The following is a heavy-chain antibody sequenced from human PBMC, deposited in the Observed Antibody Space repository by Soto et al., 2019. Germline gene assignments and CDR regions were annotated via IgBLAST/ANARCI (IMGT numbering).Heavy chain of an antibody. CDR3: TARVDIVVVVAARDLDGMDV. V-gene: IGHV3-15*01. J-gene: IGHJ6*02. CDR2: IKSKTDGGTT. D-gene: IGHD2-15*01. Sequence: GGSLRLSCAASGFTFSNAWMSWVRQAPGKGLEWVGRIKSKTDGGTTDYAAPVKGRFTISRDDSKNTLYLQMNSLKPEDTAVYYCTARVDIVVVVAARDLDGMDVWGQGTTVTVSS. CDR1: GFTFSNAW.